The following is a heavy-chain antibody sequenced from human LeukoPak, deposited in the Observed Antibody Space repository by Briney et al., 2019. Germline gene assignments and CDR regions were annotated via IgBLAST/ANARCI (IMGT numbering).Heavy chain of an antibody. CDR3: AREDDWNYEDY. D-gene: IGHD1-7*01. V-gene: IGHV3-7*01. CDR2: IKQDGSEK. J-gene: IGHJ4*02. CDR1: GFTFSNYW. Sequence: QPGGSLRLSCAASGFTFSNYWMSWVRQAPGKGLEWVANIKQDGSEKYYVNSVKGRFTIFRDNAKNSLYLQMNSLRAEDTAIYYCAREDDWNYEDYWGQGTLVTVSS.